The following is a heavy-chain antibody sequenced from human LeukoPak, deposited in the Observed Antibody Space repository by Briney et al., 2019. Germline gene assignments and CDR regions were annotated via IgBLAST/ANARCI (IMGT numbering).Heavy chain of an antibody. V-gene: IGHV3-7*01. CDR2: IKQDGSQK. CDR3: VREVYRDSWPDS. J-gene: IGHJ5*01. D-gene: IGHD5-12*01. Sequence: PGGSLRLSCAASGFTFSTYWMNWVRQLPGKGLEWLANIKQDGSQKYYVDSVKGRFTMSRDNAKNSLYLQMNSLRAEDTAVYYCVREVYRDSWPDSWGQGTLVTVSS. CDR1: GFTFSTYW.